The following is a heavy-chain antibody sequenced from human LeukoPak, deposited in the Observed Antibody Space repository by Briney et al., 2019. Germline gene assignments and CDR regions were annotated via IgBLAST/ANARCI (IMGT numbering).Heavy chain of an antibody. Sequence: GGSLRLSCVASGLTFDDYGMSWVRQAPGKGLKWVSGINWNGGSTGYADSVKGRFTISKDNAKKTLYLEMNSLRAEDTALYYCARGDRSGWYFDYWGQGTLVTVSS. V-gene: IGHV3-20*04. D-gene: IGHD6-19*01. CDR3: ARGDRSGWYFDY. CDR1: GLTFDDYG. J-gene: IGHJ4*02. CDR2: INWNGGST.